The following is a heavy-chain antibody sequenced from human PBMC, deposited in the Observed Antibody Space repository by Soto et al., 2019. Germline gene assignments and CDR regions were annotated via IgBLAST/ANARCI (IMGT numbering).Heavy chain of an antibody. J-gene: IGHJ4*02. CDR2: ISSSSSYI. D-gene: IGHD3-22*01. V-gene: IGHV3-21*01. CDR3: AREAYDSSGYPQNAHDY. Sequence: EVQLVESGGGLVKPGGSLRLSCAASGFTFSSYSMNWVPQAPGKGLEWVSSISSSSSYIYYADSVKGRFTISRDNAKNSLYLQMNSLRAEDTAVYYCAREAYDSSGYPQNAHDYWGQGTLVTVSS. CDR1: GFTFSSYS.